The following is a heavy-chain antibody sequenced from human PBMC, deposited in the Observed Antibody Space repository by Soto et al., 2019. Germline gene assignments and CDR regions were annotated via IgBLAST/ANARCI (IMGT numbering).Heavy chain of an antibody. Sequence: LSLTCSVSGGSISSYYLSWIRQPPGKGLEWIGYIFYSRSTNYNPSLKSRVTMSIDTSKNQFSLKLSSVTAADTAVYYCARVTINVSTYYFDYWGQGTLVTVSS. V-gene: IGHV4-59*01. CDR1: GGSISSYY. J-gene: IGHJ4*02. CDR2: IFYSRST. CDR3: ARVTINVSTYYFDY.